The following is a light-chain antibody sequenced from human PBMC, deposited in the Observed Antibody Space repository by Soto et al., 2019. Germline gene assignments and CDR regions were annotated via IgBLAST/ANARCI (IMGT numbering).Light chain of an antibody. V-gene: IGKV3-20*01. J-gene: IGKJ1*01. CDR3: EQYGRSPWT. Sequence: EVVLTQSPGTLSLSPGERATLSCRASQSVSGSYLAWYQQKPGQAPRLLIYGASSRATDIPDRFSGSGFGTDFTLTISRLEPEDFAVYFCEQYGRSPWTFGQGTKVDIK. CDR1: QSVSGSY. CDR2: GAS.